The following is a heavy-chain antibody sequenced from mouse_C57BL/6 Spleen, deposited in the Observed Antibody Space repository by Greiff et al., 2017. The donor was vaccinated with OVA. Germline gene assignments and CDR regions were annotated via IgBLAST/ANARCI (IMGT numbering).Heavy chain of an antibody. V-gene: IGHV1-82*01. CDR1: GYAFSSSW. CDR3: ARGTTVVAPMDY. Sequence: VKLMESGPELVKPGASVKISCKASGYAFSSSWMNWVKQRPGKGLEWIGRIYPGDGDTNYNGKFKGKATLTADKSSSTAYMQLSSLTSEDSAVYFCARGTTVVAPMDYWGQGTSVTVSS. CDR2: IYPGDGDT. J-gene: IGHJ4*01. D-gene: IGHD1-1*01.